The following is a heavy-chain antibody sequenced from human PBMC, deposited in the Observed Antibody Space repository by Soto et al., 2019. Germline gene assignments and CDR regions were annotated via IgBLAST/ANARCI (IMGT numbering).Heavy chain of an antibody. CDR1: GFTFSSYG. V-gene: IGHV3-33*01. CDR2: IWYDGSNK. D-gene: IGHD6-19*01. CDR3: ARHEGIAVAGITLDY. J-gene: IGHJ4*02. Sequence: QVQLVESGGGVVQPGRSLRLSCAASGFTFSSYGMHWVRQAPGKGLEWVAVIWYDGSNKYYADSVKGRFTISRDNSKNTLYLQMNSLRAEDTAVYYCARHEGIAVAGITLDYWGQGTLVTVSS.